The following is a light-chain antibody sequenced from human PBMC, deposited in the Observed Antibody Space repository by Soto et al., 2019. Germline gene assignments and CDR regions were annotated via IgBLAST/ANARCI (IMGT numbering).Light chain of an antibody. CDR3: QQYNSY. J-gene: IGKJ3*01. CDR1: QSISSW. CDR2: DAS. V-gene: IGKV1-5*01. Sequence: DIQMTQSPSTLSASVGDRDTITCRASQSISSWLAWYQQKPGKAPKLLIYDASSLESGVPSRFSGSGSGTEFTLTISSLQADDLANYYCQQYNSYFGPGTKVDIK.